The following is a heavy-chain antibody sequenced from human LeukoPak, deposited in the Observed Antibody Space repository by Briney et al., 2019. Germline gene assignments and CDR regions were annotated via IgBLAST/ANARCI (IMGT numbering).Heavy chain of an antibody. J-gene: IGHJ4*02. CDR3: AREYYYDSSGYYSPPVY. Sequence: PGGSLRLSCVASGFTFSSYWMTWVRQAPGKGLEWVANIKTDGSQIYYVDSVKGRFTISRDNAKNTLYLQMNSLRAEDTAVYYCAREYYYDSSGYYSPPVYWGQGTLVTVSS. CDR2: IKTDGSQI. CDR1: GFTFSSYW. V-gene: IGHV3-7*01. D-gene: IGHD3-22*01.